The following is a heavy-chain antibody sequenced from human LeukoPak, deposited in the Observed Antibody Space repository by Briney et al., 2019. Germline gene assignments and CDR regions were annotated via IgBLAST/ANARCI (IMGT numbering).Heavy chain of an antibody. D-gene: IGHD3-16*01. CDR1: GFTFSSYS. V-gene: IGHV3-21*01. Sequence: GGSLRLSCAASGFTFSSYSMNWVRPAPGKGLEWVSSISSSSSYIYYADSVKGRFTISRENAKNSLYLQMNSLRPEDTADYYCARDSFVSSPCYGMDVWGQGTTVTVSS. J-gene: IGHJ6*02. CDR2: ISSSSSYI. CDR3: ARDSFVSSPCYGMDV.